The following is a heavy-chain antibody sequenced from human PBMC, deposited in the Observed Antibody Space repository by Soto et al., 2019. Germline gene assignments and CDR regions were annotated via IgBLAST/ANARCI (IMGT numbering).Heavy chain of an antibody. Sequence: SETLSLTCAVYGGSFSGYYWSWIRQPPGKGLEWIGEINHSGSTNYNPSLKSRVTISVDTSKNQFSLKLSSVTAADTAVYYCARDARGGWIGYYYYYMDVWGKGTTVTVSS. D-gene: IGHD3-3*01. CDR1: GGSFSGYY. J-gene: IGHJ6*03. V-gene: IGHV4-34*01. CDR3: ARDARGGWIGYYYYYMDV. CDR2: INHSGST.